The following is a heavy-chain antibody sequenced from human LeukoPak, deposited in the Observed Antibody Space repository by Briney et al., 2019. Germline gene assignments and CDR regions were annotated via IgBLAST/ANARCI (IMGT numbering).Heavy chain of an antibody. CDR3: ARDRRWLRLGWFDP. D-gene: IGHD5-12*01. CDR2: INPNSGGT. Sequence: ASVKVSCKASGYTFTGNYMHWVRQAPGQGLEWMGWINPNSGGTNYAQKFQGRVTMTRDTSISTAYMELSRLRSDDTAVYFCARDRRWLRLGWFDPWGQGTLVTVSS. V-gene: IGHV1-2*02. J-gene: IGHJ5*02. CDR1: GYTFTGNY.